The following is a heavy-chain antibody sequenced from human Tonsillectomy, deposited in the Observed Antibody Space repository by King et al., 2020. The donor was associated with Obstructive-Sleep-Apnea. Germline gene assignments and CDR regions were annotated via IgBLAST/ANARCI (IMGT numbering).Heavy chain of an antibody. J-gene: IGHJ6*02. CDR3: AKGGSYDFWSGPMDV. V-gene: IGHV3-43*01. CDR1: GFTFDDYS. CDR2: ISWDGVTT. Sequence: VQLVESGGVVVQPGGSLRLSCAASGFTFDDYSMHWVRHAPGKGLEWVSLISWDGVTTYYADSVKGRFTISRDNSKNSLYLQMNSLRTEDTALYYCAKGGSYDFWSGPMDVWGQGTTVTVSS. D-gene: IGHD3-3*01.